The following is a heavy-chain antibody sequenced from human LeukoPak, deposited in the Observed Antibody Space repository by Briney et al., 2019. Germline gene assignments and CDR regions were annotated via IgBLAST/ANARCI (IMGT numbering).Heavy chain of an antibody. J-gene: IGHJ6*02. Sequence: SQTLSLTCTVSGGSISSGDYYWSLIRQPPGKGLEWIGYIYYSGSTYYNPSLKSRATISVDTSKNQFSLKLSSVTAADSAVYYCARNELISSNYYYYGMDVWGQGTTVTVSS. V-gene: IGHV4-30-4*01. CDR2: IYYSGST. CDR1: GGSISSGDYY. CDR3: ARNELISSNYYYYGMDV.